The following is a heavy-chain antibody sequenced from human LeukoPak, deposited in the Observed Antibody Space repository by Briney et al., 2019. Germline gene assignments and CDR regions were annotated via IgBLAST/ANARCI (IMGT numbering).Heavy chain of an antibody. CDR1: GYTFTGYY. CDR2: INPNSGGT. D-gene: IGHD1-26*01. Sequence: ASVKVSCKASGYTFTGYYMHWVRQAPGQGLEWMGWINPNSGGTNYAQKFQGRVTMTRDTPISTAYMELSRLRSDDTAVYYCARWRRSGSFLGYYYYMDVWGKGTTVTVSS. J-gene: IGHJ6*03. CDR3: ARWRRSGSFLGYYYYMDV. V-gene: IGHV1-2*02.